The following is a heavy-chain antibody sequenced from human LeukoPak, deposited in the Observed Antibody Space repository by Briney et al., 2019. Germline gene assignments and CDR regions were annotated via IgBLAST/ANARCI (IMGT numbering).Heavy chain of an antibody. CDR1: GYTFTGYY. D-gene: IGHD2-2*01. CDR3: ARAKFHCSSTSCYSFYGMDV. CDR2: INPNSGGT. Sequence: ASVKVSCKASGYTFTGYYMHWVRQAPGQGLEWMGWINPNSGGTNYAQKFQGRVTMTRDTSISTAYMELSRLRSDDTAAYYCARAKFHCSSTSCYSFYGMDVWGQGTTVTVSS. J-gene: IGHJ6*02. V-gene: IGHV1-2*02.